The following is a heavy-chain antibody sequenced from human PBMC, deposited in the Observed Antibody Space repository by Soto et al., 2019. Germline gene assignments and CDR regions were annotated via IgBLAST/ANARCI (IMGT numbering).Heavy chain of an antibody. V-gene: IGHV3-7*01. CDR2: IKQDGSEK. D-gene: IGHD3-10*01. CDR3: ARDINLGYYGSGSYLGTMDPNWFDP. J-gene: IGHJ5*02. CDR1: GFTFSSYW. Sequence: GGSLRLSCAASGFTFSSYWMSWVRQAPGKGLEWVANIKQDGSEKYYVDSVKGRFTISRDNAKNSLYLQMNSLRAEDTAVYYCARDINLGYYGSGSYLGTMDPNWFDPWGQGTLVTVSS.